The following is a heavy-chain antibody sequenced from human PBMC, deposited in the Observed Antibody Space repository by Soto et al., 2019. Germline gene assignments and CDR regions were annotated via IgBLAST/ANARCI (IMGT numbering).Heavy chain of an antibody. Sequence: EVQLLESGGGLVQPGGSLRLSCAASGFTFSSYAMSWVRQAPGKGLGWVSAISGSGGSTYYADSVKGRFTISRDNSKNTLYLQMNSLRAEDTAVYYCASPGGFGEYYYYYYYMDVWGKGTTVTVSS. D-gene: IGHD3-10*01. J-gene: IGHJ6*03. CDR2: ISGSGGST. V-gene: IGHV3-23*01. CDR1: GFTFSSYA. CDR3: ASPGGFGEYYYYYYYMDV.